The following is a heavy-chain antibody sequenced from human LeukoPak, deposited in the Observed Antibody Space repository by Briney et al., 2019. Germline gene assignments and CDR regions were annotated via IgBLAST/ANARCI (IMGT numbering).Heavy chain of an antibody. Sequence: GGSLRLSCAVSGLILRKYGMRWVRQARGKGLEWVALITGSAGSTHYADSVKRPFTISRDNPKNTLYLQMNSLRAEDTAVYYCASSSAHSYWGQGTLVTVSS. CDR2: ITGSAGST. D-gene: IGHD3-22*01. CDR3: ASSSAHSY. V-gene: IGHV3-23*01. CDR1: GLILRKYG. J-gene: IGHJ4*02.